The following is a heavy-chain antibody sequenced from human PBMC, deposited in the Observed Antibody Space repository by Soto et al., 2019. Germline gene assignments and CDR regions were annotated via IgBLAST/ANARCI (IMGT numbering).Heavy chain of an antibody. D-gene: IGHD3-3*01. CDR2: INPNSGGT. Sequence: ASVKVCCKASGYTFTGYYMHWVRQATGQGLEWMGWINPNSGGTNYAQKFQGWVTMTRDTSVSTAYMELSRLRSDDTAVYYCARGSLYDFWSGYYNPPDYYYYGMDVWGQGTTVTVSS. CDR3: ARGSLYDFWSGYYNPPDYYYYGMDV. V-gene: IGHV1-2*04. J-gene: IGHJ6*02. CDR1: GYTFTGYY.